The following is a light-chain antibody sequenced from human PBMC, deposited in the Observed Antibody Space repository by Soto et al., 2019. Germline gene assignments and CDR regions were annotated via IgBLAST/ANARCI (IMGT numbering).Light chain of an antibody. CDR2: EVS. CDR3: SSYAGSDNYV. CDR1: SSDVGGYNS. Sequence: QSALTQPPSASGSPGQSVTISCTGTSSDVGGYNSVSWYQHLPGKAPKLMIYEVSKRPSGVPDRFSGSKSANTASLIVSRLQAEDEADYYCSSYAGSDNYVFGTGTKLTVL. J-gene: IGLJ1*01. V-gene: IGLV2-8*01.